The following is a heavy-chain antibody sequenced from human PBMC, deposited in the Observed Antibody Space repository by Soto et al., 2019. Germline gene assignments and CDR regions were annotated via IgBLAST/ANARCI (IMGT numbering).Heavy chain of an antibody. CDR1: GGSVSRDSNF. D-gene: IGHD4-4*01. CDR3: ARGYSHYAH. J-gene: IGHJ4*02. V-gene: IGHV4-61*01. CDR2: IYYSGPS. Sequence: SETLSLTCTVSGGSVSRDSNFWSWIRQPPGKGLEWIGYIYYSGPSRHNPSLESRVTISIDSSKNQVSLTLTSVTAADTAVYYCARGYSHYAHWGRGTLVTVSS.